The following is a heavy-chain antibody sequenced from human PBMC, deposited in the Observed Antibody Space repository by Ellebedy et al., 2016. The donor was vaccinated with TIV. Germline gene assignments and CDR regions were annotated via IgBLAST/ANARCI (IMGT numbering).Heavy chain of an antibody. CDR1: GDSISSSNW. Sequence: MPSETLSLTCAVSGDSISSSNWWSWVRQHPGKGLEWFGEIWHSGSTNYNPSLKSRVSMSVDKSKNQFSLNLNSVSAADTAVYYCAKENYGMDVWGQGTTVIVSS. J-gene: IGHJ6*02. CDR3: AKENYGMDV. CDR2: IWHSGST. V-gene: IGHV4-4*02.